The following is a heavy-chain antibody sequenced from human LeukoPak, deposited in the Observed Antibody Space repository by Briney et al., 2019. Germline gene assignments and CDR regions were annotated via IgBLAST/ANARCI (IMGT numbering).Heavy chain of an antibody. J-gene: IGHJ4*02. D-gene: IGHD2-2*01. Sequence: GGSLRLSCAASGFTFTDYAMNWVRQAPRKGLEWVSGISYGGDNTYYADSVKGRFTISRDNSKNTLYLQMNSLRAEDTAVYYCAKHRSSRGYFDYWGQGTLVTVSS. CDR1: GFTFTDYA. CDR3: AKHRSSRGYFDY. V-gene: IGHV3-23*01. CDR2: ISYGGDNT.